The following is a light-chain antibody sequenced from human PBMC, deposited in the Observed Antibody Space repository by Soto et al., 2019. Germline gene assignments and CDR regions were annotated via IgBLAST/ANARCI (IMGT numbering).Light chain of an antibody. J-gene: IGLJ2*01. CDR1: SSTIGGNT. V-gene: IGLV1-44*01. Sequence: QSVLTQPPSASGTPGQRVTISCSGGSSTIGGNTVNWYQQLPGTAPKLLIYNDDERPSGVSDRFTGSKSGTSSSLAISGLQSDDEADYYCSSWDDSLNVVVFGGGTKLTVL. CDR2: NDD. CDR3: SSWDDSLNVVV.